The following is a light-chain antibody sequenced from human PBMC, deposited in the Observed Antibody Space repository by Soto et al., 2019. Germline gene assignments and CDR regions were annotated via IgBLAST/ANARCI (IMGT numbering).Light chain of an antibody. V-gene: IGKV3-11*01. CDR2: DAS. J-gene: IGKJ4*01. CDR1: QSITTY. Sequence: ETGLTLSPAPLSMSTGERATLSCRASQSITTYLAWYQQKPGKAPRLLIYDASTRPTGIPARFSGSGSGTEFTLTITSLQPEDFATYYCQQVKTHPRTFGEGTKVDIK. CDR3: QQVKTHPRT.